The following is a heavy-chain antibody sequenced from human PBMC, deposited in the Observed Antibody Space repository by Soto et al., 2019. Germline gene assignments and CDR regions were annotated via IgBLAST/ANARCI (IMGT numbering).Heavy chain of an antibody. D-gene: IGHD2-2*01. CDR2: ITSKSTTI. V-gene: IGHV3-48*02. J-gene: IGHJ5*02. Sequence: GGSLRLSCAASGLTFTSYSMNWVRQAPGQGLEWVSYITSKSTTIKYADSVKGRFTVSRDNAKNSLYLQLNSLRDEDTAVYYCAREMGACSDSSCYPGPYDSWGQGTLVTVSS. CDR3: AREMGACSDSSCYPGPYDS. CDR1: GLTFTSYS.